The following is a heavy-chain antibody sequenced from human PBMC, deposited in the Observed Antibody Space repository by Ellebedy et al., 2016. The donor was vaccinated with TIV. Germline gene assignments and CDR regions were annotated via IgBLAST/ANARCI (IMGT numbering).Heavy chain of an antibody. V-gene: IGHV3-7*04. CDR2: IKQDGSEM. Sequence: PGGSLRLSCAASGFTFTTLWMSRVRQAPGKGLEWVANIKQDGSEMFYVDSVKGRFTISRDNAKNSLYLQMNSLRAEDTAVYYCTRENWYIDYWGQGTLVTVSS. CDR3: TRENWYIDY. CDR1: GFTFTTLW. D-gene: IGHD1-1*01. J-gene: IGHJ4*02.